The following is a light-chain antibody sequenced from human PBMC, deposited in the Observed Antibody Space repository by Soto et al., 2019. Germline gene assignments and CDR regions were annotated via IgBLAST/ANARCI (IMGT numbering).Light chain of an antibody. CDR3: AAWDDSRVI. CDR2: RNN. CDR1: SSNIGSNY. Sequence: QPVLTQPPSASGTPGQRVTISCSGSSSNIGSNYVYWYQQLPGTAPKLRIYRNNQRPPGVPDRFSGSKSGTSASLAISGLRSEDEADYYCAAWDDSRVIFGGGTKLTVL. V-gene: IGLV1-47*01. J-gene: IGLJ2*01.